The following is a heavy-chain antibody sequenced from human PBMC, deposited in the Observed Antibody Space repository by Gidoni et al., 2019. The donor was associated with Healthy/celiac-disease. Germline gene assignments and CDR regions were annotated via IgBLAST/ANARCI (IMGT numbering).Heavy chain of an antibody. CDR1: GGTFSSYA. V-gene: IGHV1-69*04. D-gene: IGHD2-15*01. J-gene: IGHJ4*02. CDR3: ARSGYCSGGSCYSFDY. Sequence: QVQLVQSGAEVKKPGSSVKVSCKASGGTFSSYAISWVRQAPGQGLEWMGRIIPILGIANYAQKFQGRVTITADKSTSTAYMELSSLRSEDTAVYYCARSGYCSGGSCYSFDYWGQGTLVTVSS. CDR2: IIPILGIA.